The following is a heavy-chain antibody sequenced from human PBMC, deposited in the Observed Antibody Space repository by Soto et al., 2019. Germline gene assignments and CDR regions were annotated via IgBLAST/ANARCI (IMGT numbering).Heavy chain of an antibody. D-gene: IGHD3-3*01. CDR1: GYTFTSYG. V-gene: IGHV1-18*01. CDR3: AKTLCDFWRGYYPPPDY. Sequence: ASVKVSCKASGYTFTSYGISWVRQAPGQGLEWMGWISAYNGNTNYAQKLQGRVTMTTDTSTSTAYMELRSLRSDDTAVYYCAKTLCDFWRGYYPPPDYRGQATLVTVSS. CDR2: ISAYNGNT. J-gene: IGHJ4*02.